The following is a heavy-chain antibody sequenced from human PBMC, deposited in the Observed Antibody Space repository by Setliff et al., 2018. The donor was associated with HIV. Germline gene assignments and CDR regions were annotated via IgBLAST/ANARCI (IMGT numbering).Heavy chain of an antibody. J-gene: IGHJ4*02. CDR3: AREGAAAGLDLDY. D-gene: IGHD6-13*01. CDR2: INAGNGNT. Sequence: ASVKVSCKASGYTFTSYALHWVRQVPGQRPHWMGWINAGNGNTKYSQEFQGRVTITKDTSASTAYMELSSLRSEDMAVYYCAREGAAAGLDLDYWGQGTLVTVSS. CDR1: GYTFTSYA. V-gene: IGHV1-3*03.